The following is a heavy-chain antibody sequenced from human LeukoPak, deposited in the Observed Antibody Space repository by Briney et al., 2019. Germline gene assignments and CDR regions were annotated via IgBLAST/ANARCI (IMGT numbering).Heavy chain of an antibody. CDR2: IWYDGSNK. Sequence: GGSLRLSCAASGFTFSGYDMHWVRQAPGKGLEWVAVIWYDGSNKYYADSVKGRFTISRDNSKNTLYLQMNSLRAEDTAVYYCARDLGYDFWSGYPRDYFDYWGQGTLVTVSS. CDR3: ARDLGYDFWSGYPRDYFDY. D-gene: IGHD3-3*01. J-gene: IGHJ4*02. CDR1: GFTFSGYD. V-gene: IGHV3-33*01.